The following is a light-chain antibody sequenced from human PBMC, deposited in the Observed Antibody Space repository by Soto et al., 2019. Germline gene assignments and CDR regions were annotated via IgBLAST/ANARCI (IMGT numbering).Light chain of an antibody. CDR3: CSYAGGVTVNV. Sequence: QAVVTQPASVSGSPGQSITISCTGTSSDIGSYNLVSWYQQHPGKVPKLLIYEGSKRPSGVSNRFSASKSGYTASLRISGLQAEDEADYYCCSYAGGVTVNVFGTGTKLTVL. J-gene: IGLJ1*01. V-gene: IGLV2-23*01. CDR2: EGS. CDR1: SSDIGSYNL.